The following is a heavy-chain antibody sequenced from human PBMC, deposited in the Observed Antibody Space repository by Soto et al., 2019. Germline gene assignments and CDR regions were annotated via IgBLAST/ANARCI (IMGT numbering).Heavy chain of an antibody. CDR1: GFTFSSYA. CDR2: ISGSGGST. D-gene: IGHD3-22*01. V-gene: IGHV3-23*01. CDR3: AKAGDSSGYYYYFDY. Sequence: GGSLRLSCAASGFTFSSYAMSWVRQAPGKGLEWVPAISGSGGSTYYADSVKGRFTISRDNSKNTLYLQMNSLRAEDTAVYYCAKAGDSSGYYYYFDYWGQGTLVTVSS. J-gene: IGHJ4*02.